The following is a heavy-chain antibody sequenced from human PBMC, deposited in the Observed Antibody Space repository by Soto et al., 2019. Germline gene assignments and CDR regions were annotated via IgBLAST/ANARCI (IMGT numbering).Heavy chain of an antibody. Sequence: QLLQSGGGLVQPGGSLTLSCAASGFTFGTTDMSWVRQAPGEGLEWVSTIDGSGGITYYADYVKGRFTISRDNSRNTVYLQMNSLRGDDTALYYCVKNSGGFNTWGQGALVTVSS. J-gene: IGHJ5*02. CDR2: IDGSGGIT. D-gene: IGHD3-10*01. CDR3: VKNSGGFNT. CDR1: GFTFGTTD. V-gene: IGHV3-23*01.